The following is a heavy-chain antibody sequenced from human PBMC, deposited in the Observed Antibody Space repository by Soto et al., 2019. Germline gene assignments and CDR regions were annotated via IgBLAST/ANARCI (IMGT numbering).Heavy chain of an antibody. Sequence: GGSLRLSCAASGFTFSSYSMNWVRQAPGKGLEWVSSISSSSSYIYYADSVKGRFTISRDNAKNSLYLQMNSLRAEDTAVYYCARGVSGGSSPWAYYYYGMDVWGQGTTVTVSS. V-gene: IGHV3-21*01. CDR1: GFTFSSYS. CDR3: ARGVSGGSSPWAYYYYGMDV. D-gene: IGHD2-15*01. J-gene: IGHJ6*02. CDR2: ISSSSSYI.